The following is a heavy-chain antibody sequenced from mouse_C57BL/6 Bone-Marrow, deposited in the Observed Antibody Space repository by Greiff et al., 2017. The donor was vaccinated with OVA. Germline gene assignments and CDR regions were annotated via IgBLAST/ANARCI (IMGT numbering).Heavy chain of an antibody. Sequence: VQLKESGPELVKPGASVKIPCKASGYTFTDYNMDWVKQSHGKSLEWIGDINPNNGGTIYNQKFKGKATLTVDKSSSTAYMELRSLTSEDTAVYYCAREGLPQRYFDVWGTGTTVTVSS. J-gene: IGHJ1*03. CDR3: AREGLPQRYFDV. V-gene: IGHV1-18*01. CDR1: GYTFTDYN. CDR2: INPNNGGT.